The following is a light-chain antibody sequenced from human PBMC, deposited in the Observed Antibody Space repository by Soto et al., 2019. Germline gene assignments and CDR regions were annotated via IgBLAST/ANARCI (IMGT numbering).Light chain of an antibody. V-gene: IGLV2-23*02. CDR1: TSDIEAYDL. J-gene: IGLJ1*01. Sequence: QSALTQPASVSGSPGQSITISCTGSTSDIEAYDLVSWYQQHPGKAPSLIIYEVNKRPSGVSKRFSGSKSGDTASLTISGLQADDEADYYCCSYARASNYVXGTGTKVTV. CDR2: EVN. CDR3: CSYARASNYV.